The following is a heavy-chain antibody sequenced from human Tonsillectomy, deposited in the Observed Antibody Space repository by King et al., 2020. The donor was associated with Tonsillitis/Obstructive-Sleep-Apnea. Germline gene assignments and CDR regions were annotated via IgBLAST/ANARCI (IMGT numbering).Heavy chain of an antibody. CDR1: GGSISSSSYY. D-gene: IGHD3-22*01. CDR2: IYYSGGT. CDR3: ARHRYYYDCSGYSFDY. J-gene: IGHJ4*02. Sequence: QLQESGPGLVKPSETLSLTCTVSGGSISSSSYYWGWIRQPPGKGLEWIGSIYYSGGTYYNPSLKGRVTISVDTSKNQFSLKLSSLTAADTAVYYCARHRYYYDCSGYSFDYWGQGTLVTVSS. V-gene: IGHV4-39*01.